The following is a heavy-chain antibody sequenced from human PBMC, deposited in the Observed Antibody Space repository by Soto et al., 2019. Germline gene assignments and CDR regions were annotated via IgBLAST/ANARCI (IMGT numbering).Heavy chain of an antibody. CDR2: ISASSYTI. CDR1: GFTFSRYE. Sequence: AGGSLRLSCAASGFTFSRYEMNWVRQAPGKGLEWISYISASSYTIYYADSVKGRFTISRDNAKNSLFLQMNSLRAEDTAVYYCARATYSNAWYIFDHWGQGTPVTVSS. D-gene: IGHD6-19*01. V-gene: IGHV3-48*03. CDR3: ARATYSNAWYIFDH. J-gene: IGHJ4*02.